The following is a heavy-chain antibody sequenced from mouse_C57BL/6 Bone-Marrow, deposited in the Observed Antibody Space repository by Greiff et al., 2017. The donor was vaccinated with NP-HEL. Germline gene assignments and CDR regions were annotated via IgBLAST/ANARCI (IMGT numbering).Heavy chain of an antibody. J-gene: IGHJ3*01. V-gene: IGHV5-4*01. CDR3: AREGTVLFAY. CDR2: ISDGGSYT. Sequence: EVMLVESGGGLVKPGGSLKLSCAASGFTFSSYAMSWVRQTPEKRLEWVATISDGGSYTYYPDNVKGRCTISRDKAKNNLYLQMSHLKSEDTAMYYCAREGTVLFAYWGQGTLVTVSA. CDR1: GFTFSSYA. D-gene: IGHD4-1*01.